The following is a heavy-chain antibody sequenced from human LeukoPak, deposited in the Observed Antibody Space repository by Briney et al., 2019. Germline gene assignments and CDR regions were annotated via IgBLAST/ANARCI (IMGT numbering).Heavy chain of an antibody. D-gene: IGHD3-22*01. J-gene: IGHJ4*02. CDR1: GFTFSSYS. Sequence: PGGSLRLSCAASGFTFSSYSMNWVRQAPGKGLEWVSSISSSSYIYYADSVKGRFTISRDNAKNSLYLQMNSLRAEDTAVYYCARTVLGGDSSGYYSDWGQGTLVTVSS. V-gene: IGHV3-21*01. CDR2: ISSSSYI. CDR3: ARTVLGGDSSGYYSD.